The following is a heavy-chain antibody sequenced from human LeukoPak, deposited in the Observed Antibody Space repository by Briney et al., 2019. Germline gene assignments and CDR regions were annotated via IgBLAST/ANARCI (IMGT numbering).Heavy chain of an antibody. CDR1: GGSISSYY. Sequence: SETLSLTCTVSGGSISSYYWSWIRQPPGKGLEWIGYIYYSGSTNYNPSLKSRVTISVDTSKNQFSLKLSSVTAADTAVYYCARLPRPKYGDYNWYLDLWGRGTLVTVSS. J-gene: IGHJ2*01. CDR2: IYYSGST. CDR3: ARLPRPKYGDYNWYLDL. D-gene: IGHD4-17*01. V-gene: IGHV4-59*01.